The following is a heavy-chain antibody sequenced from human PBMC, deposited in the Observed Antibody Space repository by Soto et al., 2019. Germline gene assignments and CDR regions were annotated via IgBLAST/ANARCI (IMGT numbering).Heavy chain of an antibody. J-gene: IGHJ6*02. CDR1: GFTFSSYA. D-gene: IGHD5-12*01. CDR3: VKDNSYVDSVGLVYYYGMDV. V-gene: IGHV3-64D*08. Sequence: GGSLRLSCSASGFTFSSYAMHWVRQAPGKGLEYVSAISSNGGSTYYADSVKGRFTISRDNSKNTLYLQMSSLRAEDTAVYYCVKDNSYVDSVGLVYYYGMDVWGQGTTVTVSS. CDR2: ISSNGGST.